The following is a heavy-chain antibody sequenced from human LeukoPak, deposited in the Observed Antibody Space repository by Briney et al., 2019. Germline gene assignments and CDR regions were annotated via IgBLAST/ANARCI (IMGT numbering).Heavy chain of an antibody. CDR2: IYPGDSDT. CDR3: ARGIAVSQYYFEY. J-gene: IGHJ4*02. Sequence: EESLKISCNGSGYSFTSYLIGWVRQMPGKGLEWIGIIYPGDSDTRYSPSFQCQVTISSDKSISTAYLQWSSLKASETAMYYCARGIAVSQYYFEYWGQGTLVTVSS. CDR1: GYSFTSYL. V-gene: IGHV5-51*01. D-gene: IGHD6-19*01.